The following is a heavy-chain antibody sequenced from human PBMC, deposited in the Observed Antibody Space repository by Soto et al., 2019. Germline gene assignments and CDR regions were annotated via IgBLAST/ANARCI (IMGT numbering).Heavy chain of an antibody. CDR1: GFTFSRYV. CDR2: ISKDGNSK. J-gene: IGHJ4*02. Sequence: QVQLVESGGGVVQPGRSLRVSCAASGFTFSRYVMHWVRQAPGKGLEWVAVISKDGNSKHYADSVNGRFTISRDNPKSTMYLQMSSLRAEDTAVYYCAGSYCGDGCALDYWGQGTMVTVYS. D-gene: IGHD2-21*02. CDR3: AGSYCGDGCALDY. V-gene: IGHV3-30-3*01.